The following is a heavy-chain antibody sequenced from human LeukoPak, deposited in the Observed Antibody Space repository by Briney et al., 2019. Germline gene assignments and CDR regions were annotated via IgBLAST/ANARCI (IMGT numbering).Heavy chain of an antibody. CDR2: IYPGDSDT. Sequence: GESLKISCKGPGYSFTSYWIGWVRQMPGKGLEWMGIIYPGDSDTRYSPSFQGQVTISADKSISTAYLQWSRLKASDTAMYYCARQISDSSGNFDYWGQGTLVTVSS. CDR1: GYSFTSYW. D-gene: IGHD3-22*01. J-gene: IGHJ4*02. V-gene: IGHV5-51*01. CDR3: ARQISDSSGNFDY.